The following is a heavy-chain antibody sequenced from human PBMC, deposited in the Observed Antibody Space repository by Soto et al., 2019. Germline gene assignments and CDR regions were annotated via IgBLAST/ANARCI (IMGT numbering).Heavy chain of an antibody. CDR1: GGTFSSLD. CDR3: ARALLSHSYDSGGYDPYFHAMDV. Sequence: QVQLVQSGAEVKKPGSSVKVSCKASGGTFSSLDINWIRQAPGQGLEWMGGIIPISETTNYAQIFQGRVSIVADISTSTAYMELSGLSSWETAVYYCARALLSHSYDSGGYDPYFHAMDVWGQGTPVTVSS. J-gene: IGHJ6*02. V-gene: IGHV1-69*06. CDR2: IIPISETT. D-gene: IGHD3-22*01.